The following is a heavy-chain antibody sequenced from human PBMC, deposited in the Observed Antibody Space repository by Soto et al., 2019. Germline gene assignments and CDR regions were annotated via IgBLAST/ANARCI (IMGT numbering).Heavy chain of an antibody. CDR3: AKDLSTSIAAAVSPPHWFDP. V-gene: IGHV3-30*18. CDR1: GFTFSSYG. D-gene: IGHD6-13*01. J-gene: IGHJ5*02. Sequence: PGGSLRLSCAASGFTFSSYGMHWVHQAPGKGLEWVAVISYDGSNKYYADSVKGRFTISRDNSKNTLYLQMNSLRAEDTAVYYCAKDLSTSIAAAVSPPHWFDPWGQGTLVTVSS. CDR2: ISYDGSNK.